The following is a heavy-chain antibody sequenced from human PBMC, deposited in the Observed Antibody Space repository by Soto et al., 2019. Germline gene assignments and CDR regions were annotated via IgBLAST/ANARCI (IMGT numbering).Heavy chain of an antibody. CDR2: ISAYNGNT. Sequence: QVQLVQSRAEVKKPGASVKVSCKASGYTFTSYGISWVRQAPGQGLEWMGWISAYNGNTNYAQKLQGRVTMTTDTSTSTAYMELRSLRSDDTAVYYCARNLMIVVVTDLRYYYYGMDVWGQGTTVTVSS. J-gene: IGHJ6*02. V-gene: IGHV1-18*01. CDR3: ARNLMIVVVTDLRYYYYGMDV. CDR1: GYTFTSYG. D-gene: IGHD3-22*01.